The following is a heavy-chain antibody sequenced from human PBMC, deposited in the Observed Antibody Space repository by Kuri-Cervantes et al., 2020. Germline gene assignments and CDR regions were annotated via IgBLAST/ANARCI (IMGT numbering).Heavy chain of an antibody. CDR2: ISSSSSTI. J-gene: IGHJ4*02. Sequence: GGSLRLSCAASGFTFSSYAMSWVRQAPGKGLEWVSYISSSSSTIYYADSVKGRFTISRDNAKNSLYLQMNSLRDEDTAVYYCARDSVFDYYDSSGYFDYWGQGTLVTVSS. CDR3: ARDSVFDYYDSSGYFDY. CDR1: GFTFSSYA. V-gene: IGHV3-48*02. D-gene: IGHD3-22*01.